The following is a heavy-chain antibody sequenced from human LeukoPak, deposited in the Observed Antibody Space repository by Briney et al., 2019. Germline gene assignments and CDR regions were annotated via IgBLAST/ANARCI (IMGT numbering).Heavy chain of an antibody. D-gene: IGHD4/OR15-4a*01. V-gene: IGHV1-18*01. J-gene: IGHJ5*02. CDR2: IRNDNGNR. CDR3: ARVTMATTSPWSWGPKKIGQEVTWHDP. Sequence: AAVKVSCKTSGYTFSDYGITWVRQAPGQGVEWMGWIRNDNGNREYAQKIPGSATMPSDPSPSTAYMELSSLTSDDTAVYYCARVTMATTSPWSWGPKKIGQEVTWHDPWGQGTLVTVSS. CDR1: GYTFSDYG.